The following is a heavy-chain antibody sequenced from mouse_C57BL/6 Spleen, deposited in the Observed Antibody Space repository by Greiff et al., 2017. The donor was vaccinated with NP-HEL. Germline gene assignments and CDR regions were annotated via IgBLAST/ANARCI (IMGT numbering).Heavy chain of an antibody. V-gene: IGHV1-82*01. Sequence: VQLQQSGPELVKPGASVKISCKASGYAFSSSWMNWVKQRPGKGLEWIGRIYPGDGDTNYNGKFKGKATLTADKSSSTAYMQLSSLTSEDSAVYYCARSANDYAMDYWGQGTSVTVSS. J-gene: IGHJ4*01. D-gene: IGHD4-1*01. CDR1: GYAFSSSW. CDR3: ARSANDYAMDY. CDR2: IYPGDGDT.